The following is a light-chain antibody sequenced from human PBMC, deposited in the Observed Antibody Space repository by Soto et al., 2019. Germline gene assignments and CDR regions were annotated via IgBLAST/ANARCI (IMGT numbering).Light chain of an antibody. CDR1: QSVSSN. CDR2: GAS. Sequence: EIVMTQSPATLSVSPGEGATLSCRASQSVSSNLAWYQQKPGQAPRLLIYGASTRATGIPARFSGSGSGTAFTLTISSLQSEDSALYYCQHYSSWPTFGPGTKVDIK. CDR3: QHYSSWPT. J-gene: IGKJ3*01. V-gene: IGKV3-15*01.